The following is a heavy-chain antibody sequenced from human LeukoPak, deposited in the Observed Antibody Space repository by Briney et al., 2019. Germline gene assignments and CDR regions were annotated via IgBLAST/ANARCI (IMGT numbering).Heavy chain of an antibody. V-gene: IGHV1-46*01. CDR1: GYTFTSYY. CDR3: ARGRSGWYYFDY. CDR2: INPSGGST. D-gene: IGHD6-19*01. Sequence: ASVKVSCKTSGYTFTSYYIHWLRQAPGQGLEWMGIINPSGGSTSYAQKFQGRVTMTRDTSTSTVYMELSSLRSEDTAVYYCARGRSGWYYFDYWGQGTLVTVSS. J-gene: IGHJ4*02.